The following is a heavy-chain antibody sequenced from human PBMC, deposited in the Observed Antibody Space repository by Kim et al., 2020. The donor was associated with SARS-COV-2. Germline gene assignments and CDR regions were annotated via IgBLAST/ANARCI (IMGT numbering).Heavy chain of an antibody. Sequence: ASVKVSCKASGYTFTSYAMNWVRQAPGQGLEWMGWINTNTGNPTYAQGVTGRFVFSLDTSVSTAYLQISSLKAEDTAVYYCARLDHYTQWELLKYNWFDPWGQGTLVTVSS. CDR2: INTNTGNP. D-gene: IGHD1-26*01. J-gene: IGHJ5*02. CDR1: GYTFTSYA. V-gene: IGHV7-4-1*02. CDR3: ARLDHYTQWELLKYNWFDP.